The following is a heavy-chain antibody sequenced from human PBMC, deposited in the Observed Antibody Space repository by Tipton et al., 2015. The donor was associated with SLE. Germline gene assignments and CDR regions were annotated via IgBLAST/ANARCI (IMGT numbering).Heavy chain of an antibody. D-gene: IGHD6-13*01. CDR3: ARVSGGIAYMDV. CDR2: IHHSAGA. CDR1: GGSFDYA. J-gene: IGHJ6*03. Sequence: TLSLTCTVYGGSFDYAWSWIRQPPGKGLEWIGEIHHSAGAKYSPSLESRVTVSVDTSKNQFSLKLSSVTAADTAVYYCARVSGGIAYMDVWGKGTTVTFSS. V-gene: IGHV4-34*01.